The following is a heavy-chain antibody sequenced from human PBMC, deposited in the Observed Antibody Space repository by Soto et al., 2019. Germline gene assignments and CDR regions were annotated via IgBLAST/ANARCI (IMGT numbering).Heavy chain of an antibody. CDR1: GFTFSSYS. J-gene: IGHJ4*02. Sequence: GGSLRLSCAASGFTFSSYSMNWVRQAPGKGLEWVSYISSSSSTIYYADSVKGRFTISRDNAKNSLYLQMNSLRAEDTAVYYCARELFSVVPAAPTYYFDYWGQGTLVTVSS. CDR3: ARELFSVVPAAPTYYFDY. D-gene: IGHD2-2*01. CDR2: ISSSSSTI. V-gene: IGHV3-48*01.